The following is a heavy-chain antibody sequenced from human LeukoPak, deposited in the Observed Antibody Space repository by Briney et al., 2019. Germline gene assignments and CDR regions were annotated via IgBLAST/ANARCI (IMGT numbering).Heavy chain of an antibody. CDR3: ARDPEGPQGH. J-gene: IGHJ4*02. CDR2: ISYDGSNK. Sequence: PGGSLRLSCAASGFTFSSYAMHWVRQAPGKGLEWVAVISYDGSNKYYADSVKGRFTISRDNSKNTLYLQMNSLRAEDTAVYYCARDPEGPQGHWGQGTLVTVSS. CDR1: GFTFSSYA. V-gene: IGHV3-30-3*01. D-gene: IGHD1-14*01.